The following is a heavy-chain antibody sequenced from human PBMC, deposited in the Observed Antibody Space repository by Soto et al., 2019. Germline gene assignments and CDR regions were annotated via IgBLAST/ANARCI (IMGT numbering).Heavy chain of an antibody. V-gene: IGHV1-18*01. D-gene: IGHD2-15*01. CDR2: INTYKGNT. CDR3: AKVQEKWSKFFDY. J-gene: IGHJ4*02. CDR1: GYTFTNYG. Sequence: QVPLVQSGAEVKKPGASVKVSCKASGYTFTNYGVSWVRQAPGQGLEWMGWINTYKGNTNYAQKFQGRVTMTTDTSTSTAYMELRSLRSDATAIYYCAKVQEKWSKFFDYWGQGTLVTVSS.